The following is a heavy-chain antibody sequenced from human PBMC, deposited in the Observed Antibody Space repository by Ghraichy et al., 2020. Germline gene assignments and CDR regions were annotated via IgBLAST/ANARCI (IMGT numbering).Heavy chain of an antibody. CDR2: MSGSGGST. J-gene: IGHJ6*02. V-gene: IGHV3-23*01. CDR1: GFTFSNYA. Sequence: SCAASGFTFSNYAMSWVRQAPGKGLEWVSSMSGSGGSTYYADSVKGRFTISRDNSNNTLYLQMNSLRAEDTAVYFCAKGVSSLVRGVITPYYYGMDVWGQGTTATVSS. CDR3: AKGVSSLVRGVITPYYYGMDV. D-gene: IGHD3-10*01.